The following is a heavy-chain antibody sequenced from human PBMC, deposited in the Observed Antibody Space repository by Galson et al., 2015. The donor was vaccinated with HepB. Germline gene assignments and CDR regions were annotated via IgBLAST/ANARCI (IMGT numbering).Heavy chain of an antibody. V-gene: IGHV1-18*04. CDR3: ARGSITIFGVVSGWFDP. Sequence: QSGAEVKKPGESLKISCKASGYTFTSYGISWVRQAPGQGLEWMGWISAYNGNTNYAQKLQGRVTMTTDTSTSTAYMELRSLRSDDTAVYYCARGSITIFGVVSGWFDPWGQGTLVTVSS. CDR2: ISAYNGNT. J-gene: IGHJ5*02. D-gene: IGHD3-3*01. CDR1: GYTFTSYG.